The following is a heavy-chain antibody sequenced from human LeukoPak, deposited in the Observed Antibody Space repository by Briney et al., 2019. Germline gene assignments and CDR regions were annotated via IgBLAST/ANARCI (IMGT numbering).Heavy chain of an antibody. CDR1: GFTFSSYG. CDR3: AKAYYGELDY. J-gene: IGHJ4*02. D-gene: IGHD3-22*01. CDR2: ISYDGSNK. V-gene: IGHV3-30*18. Sequence: PGGSLRLSCAASGFTFSSYGMHWVRQAPGKGLEWVAVISYDGSNKYYADSVKGQFTISRDNSKNTLYLQMNSLRAEDTAVYYCAKAYYGELDYWGQGTLVTVSS.